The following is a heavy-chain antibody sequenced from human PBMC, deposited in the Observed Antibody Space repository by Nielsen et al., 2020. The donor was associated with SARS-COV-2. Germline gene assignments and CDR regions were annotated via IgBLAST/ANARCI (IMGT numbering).Heavy chain of an antibody. J-gene: IGHJ6*02. D-gene: IGHD2/OR15-2a*01. CDR2: FDPEDGET. V-gene: IGHV1-24*01. Sequence: ASVKVSCKVSGYTLTELSMHWVRQAPGKGLEWMGGFDPEDGETIYAQKFQGRVTMTEDTSTDTAYMELSSLRSEDTAVYYCAREISPPSRFDYYYYYGMDVWGQGTTVTVSS. CDR3: AREISPPSRFDYYYYYGMDV. CDR1: GYTLTELS.